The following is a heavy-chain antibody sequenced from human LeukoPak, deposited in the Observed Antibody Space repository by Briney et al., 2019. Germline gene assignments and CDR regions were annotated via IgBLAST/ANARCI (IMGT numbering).Heavy chain of an antibody. CDR2: IYYIGST. D-gene: IGHD1-26*01. V-gene: IGHV4-59*01. Sequence: SETLSLTCTVSVGSICSDYWSWRRQPPGKGLEWIGYIYYIGSTNYNPSLKSRITISVDTSKSHFSLKPSFVTAADTAVYYCASEVGATGSTDYWGQGTLVTVSS. J-gene: IGHJ4*02. CDR3: ASEVGATGSTDY. CDR1: VGSICSDY.